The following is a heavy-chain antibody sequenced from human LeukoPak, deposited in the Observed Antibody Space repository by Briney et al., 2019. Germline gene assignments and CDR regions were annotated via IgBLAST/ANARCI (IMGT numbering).Heavy chain of an antibody. CDR2: INPNSGGT. CDR3: ARGGSNSALTGDY. J-gene: IGHJ4*02. D-gene: IGHD2/OR15-2a*01. V-gene: IGHV1-2*02. Sequence: ASVKVSCKASGYTFTSYDINWVRQATGQGLEWMGWINPNSGGTKYSQKFQGRVTMTRDTSISTAYMELSGVRSDDTAVYYCARGGSNSALTGDYWGQGTLVTVSS. CDR1: GYTFTSYD.